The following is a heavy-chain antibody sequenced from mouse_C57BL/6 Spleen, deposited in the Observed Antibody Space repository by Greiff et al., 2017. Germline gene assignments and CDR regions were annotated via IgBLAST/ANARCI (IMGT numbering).Heavy chain of an antibody. Sequence: VQLQQPGAELVKPGASVKLSCKASGYTFTSYWMHWVKQRPGRGLEWIGRIDPNSGGTKYNEKFKSKATLTVDKPSSTAYMQLSSLTSEDSAVYYCARSDPLYYYGSSYWYFDVWGTGTTVTVSS. V-gene: IGHV1-72*01. CDR2: IDPNSGGT. CDR3: ARSDPLYYYGSSYWYFDV. D-gene: IGHD1-1*01. CDR1: GYTFTSYW. J-gene: IGHJ1*03.